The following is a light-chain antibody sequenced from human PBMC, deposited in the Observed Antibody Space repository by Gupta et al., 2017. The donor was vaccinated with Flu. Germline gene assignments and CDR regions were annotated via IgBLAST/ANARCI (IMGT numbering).Light chain of an antibody. J-gene: IGKJ5*01. CDR1: QSISTY. CDR2: AAS. CDR3: QQSDSIPFT. V-gene: IGKV1-39*01. Sequence: DIQMNQSPSSLSASAGDRVTITCRASQSISTYLNWYQQKPGKAPKLLIYAASSLQSGVPSRFSGTGSGTDITLTISSLQPEDFATYYCQQSDSIPFTFGQGTRLEIK.